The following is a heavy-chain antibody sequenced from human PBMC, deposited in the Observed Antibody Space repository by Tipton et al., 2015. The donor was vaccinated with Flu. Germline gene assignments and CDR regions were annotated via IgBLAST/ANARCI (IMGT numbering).Heavy chain of an antibody. V-gene: IGHV4-31*03. CDR1: GGPISSGGYY. J-gene: IGHJ6*04. CDR3: ARGRRLNRAPGQLDV. D-gene: IGHD1-14*01. CDR2: IYYSGST. Sequence: TLSLTCTVSGGPISSGGYYWSWIRQHPGKGLEWIGYIYYSGSTYYNPSLMSRVTISVDTSKNQFSLKLSSVTAADTAVYYCARGRRLNRAPGQLDVWGKGTTVTVSS.